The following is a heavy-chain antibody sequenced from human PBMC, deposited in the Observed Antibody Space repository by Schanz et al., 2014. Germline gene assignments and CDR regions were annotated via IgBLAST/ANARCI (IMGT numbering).Heavy chain of an antibody. CDR3: ARAPTAYCSDTSCLGTPFDY. Sequence: QVHLVQSGAEVKKPGSSVKVSCKASGGTFSSDTFSWVRQAPGQGLEWMGIINPSGGGTSYALRFQDRVTVTRDTSTSTVYMELSSLRSEDTAVYYCARAPTAYCSDTSCLGTPFDYWGQGTLVTVSS. D-gene: IGHD2-2*01. V-gene: IGHV1-46*03. J-gene: IGHJ4*02. CDR1: GGTFSSDT. CDR2: INPSGGGT.